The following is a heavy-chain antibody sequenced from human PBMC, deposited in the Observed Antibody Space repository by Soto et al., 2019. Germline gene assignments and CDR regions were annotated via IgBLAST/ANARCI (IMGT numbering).Heavy chain of an antibody. J-gene: IGHJ6*02. Sequence: QVQLVQSGAEVKKPGASVQVSCKASGYTFTSYAMHWVRQAPGQRLEWMGWFNAGNGNTKYSQKFQGRVTITRDTSASTAYMERSSRRAEDTAVYYCARGADCSSTSCYDGEYYYYYGMYVWGQGTTVTVSS. D-gene: IGHD2-2*01. CDR2: FNAGNGNT. V-gene: IGHV1-3*01. CDR3: ARGADCSSTSCYDGEYYYYYGMYV. CDR1: GYTFTSYA.